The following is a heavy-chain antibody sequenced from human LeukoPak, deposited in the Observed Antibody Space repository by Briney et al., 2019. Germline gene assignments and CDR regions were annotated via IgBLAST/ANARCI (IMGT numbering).Heavy chain of an antibody. CDR1: GFTFSSYS. CDR3: ARESNWGSWDYYYYMDV. CDR2: ISSGGSYI. V-gene: IGHV3-21*01. Sequence: GGSLRLSCAASGFTFSSYSMHWVRQAPGEGLEWVSSISSGGSYIYYADSVKGRFTFFRDKAKNSLYLQMSSLRAEDTAVYYCARESNWGSWDYYYYMDVWGKGTTVTVSS. D-gene: IGHD7-27*01. J-gene: IGHJ6*03.